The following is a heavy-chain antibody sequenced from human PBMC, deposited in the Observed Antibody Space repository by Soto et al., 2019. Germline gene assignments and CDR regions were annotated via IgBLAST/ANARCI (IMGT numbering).Heavy chain of an antibody. Sequence: ETLSLTCAVYGGSFSGYYWSWIRQPPGKGLEWIGEINHSGSTNYNPSLKSRVTISVDTSKNQFSLKLSSVTAADTAVYYCARGSDGYRFDYWGQGTLVTVSS. V-gene: IGHV4-34*01. CDR3: ARGSDGYRFDY. D-gene: IGHD1-1*01. CDR1: GGSFSGYY. J-gene: IGHJ4*02. CDR2: INHSGST.